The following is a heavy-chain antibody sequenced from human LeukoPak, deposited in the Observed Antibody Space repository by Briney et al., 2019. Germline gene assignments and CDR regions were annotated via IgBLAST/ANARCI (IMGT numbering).Heavy chain of an antibody. V-gene: IGHV3-74*01. Sequence: PGGSLRLSCEASGFTFSTYWMHWVRQAPGKGLVWVSRITPDGTSTTYADSVKGRFTISRDNSKNTLYLQMNSLRAEDTAVYYCAKGLRYCSGGSCYEDYGMDVWGQGTTVTVSS. J-gene: IGHJ6*02. D-gene: IGHD2-15*01. CDR3: AKGLRYCSGGSCYEDYGMDV. CDR2: ITPDGTST. CDR1: GFTFSTYW.